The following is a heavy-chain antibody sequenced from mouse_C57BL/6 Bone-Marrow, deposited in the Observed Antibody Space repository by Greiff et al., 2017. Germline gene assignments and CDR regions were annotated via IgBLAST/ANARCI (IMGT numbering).Heavy chain of an antibody. CDR2: IYPGSGST. J-gene: IGHJ4*01. CDR1: GYTFTSYW. D-gene: IGHD1-1*01. V-gene: IGHV1-55*01. Sequence: QVQLQQPGAELVKPGASVKMFCKGSGYTFTSYWVTWVKQRPGQGLEGSGDIYPGSGSTNYNEKFKSKATLTVDTSSSTAYMQLSSLTSEDSAVYYCARSWYYGSRYAMDYWGQGTSVTVSS. CDR3: ARSWYYGSRYAMDY.